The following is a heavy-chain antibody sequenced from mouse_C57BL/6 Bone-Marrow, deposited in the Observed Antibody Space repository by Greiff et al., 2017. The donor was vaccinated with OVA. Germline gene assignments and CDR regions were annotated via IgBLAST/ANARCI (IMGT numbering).Heavy chain of an antibody. CDR2: INPSSGYT. D-gene: IGHD1-1*01. Sequence: VQLQQSGAELAKPGASVKLSCKASGYTFTSYWMHWVKQRPGQGLEWIGYINPSSGYTKYNQKFKDKATLTADKSSSTAYMQLSSLTYEDSAVYDCASPSYYYGSSLDYWGQGTTLTVSS. J-gene: IGHJ2*01. CDR1: GYTFTSYW. CDR3: ASPSYYYGSSLDY. V-gene: IGHV1-7*01.